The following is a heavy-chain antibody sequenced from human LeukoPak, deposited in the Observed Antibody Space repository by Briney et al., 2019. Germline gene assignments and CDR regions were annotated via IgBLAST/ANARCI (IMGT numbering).Heavy chain of an antibody. CDR1: GGSISSYY. Sequence: PSETLSLTCAVSGGSISSYYWSWIRQPAGKGLEWVGRIYTSGSTNYNPSLKSRVTMSVDTPKNQFSLKLSSVTAAVTAVYYCARDPLFRFLEWPPGGDVVYGMDVWSQGTTVTVSS. J-gene: IGHJ6*02. V-gene: IGHV4-4*07. CDR3: ARDPLFRFLEWPPGGDVVYGMDV. D-gene: IGHD3-3*01. CDR2: IYTSGST.